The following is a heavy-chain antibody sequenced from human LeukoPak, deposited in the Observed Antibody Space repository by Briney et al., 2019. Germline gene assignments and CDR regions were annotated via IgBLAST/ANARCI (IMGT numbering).Heavy chain of an antibody. Sequence: GGSLRLSYAASGFTFTNAWMSWVRQAPGKGLEWVGRIKSKGDGETIDNAAPGKGRFTMSRDDSKATLYLQMNSLKAEDTAVYYCTTDLGLTMIRGVIVYWGQGALVTVSS. CDR1: GFTFTNAW. CDR3: TTDLGLTMIRGVIVY. V-gene: IGHV3-15*01. CDR2: IKSKGDGETI. J-gene: IGHJ4*02. D-gene: IGHD3-10*01.